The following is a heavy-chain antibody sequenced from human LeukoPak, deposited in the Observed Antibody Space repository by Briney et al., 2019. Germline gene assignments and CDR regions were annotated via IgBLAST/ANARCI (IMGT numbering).Heavy chain of an antibody. V-gene: IGHV1-2*02. Sequence: ASVKVSSKASGYTFTGYYMHWVRQAPGQGLEWMGWINPNSGGTNYAQKFQGRVTMTRDTSISTAYMELSRLRSDDTAVYYCARGVGIWQLGGYWGQGTLVTVSS. CDR2: INPNSGGT. J-gene: IGHJ4*02. D-gene: IGHD6-6*01. CDR3: ARGVGIWQLGGY. CDR1: GYTFTGYY.